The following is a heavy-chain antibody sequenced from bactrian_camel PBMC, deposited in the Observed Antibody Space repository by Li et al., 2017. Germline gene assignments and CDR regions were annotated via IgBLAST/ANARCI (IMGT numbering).Heavy chain of an antibody. CDR1: HNKNS. CDR3: AADGFHGDRGVCYSGSWRSADEYNF. J-gene: IGHJ4*01. CDR2: IYTGGGNI. V-gene: IGHV3S54*01. D-gene: IGHD1*01. Sequence: HVQLVESGGGSVQAGGSLRLTCTYTHNKNSMAWLRQAPGKEREVVATIYTGGGNIYYADSVKGRFTISQDISTKNTLYLQMNNLKPEDTAMYYCAADGFHGDRGVCYSGSWRSADEYNFRGQGTQVTVS.